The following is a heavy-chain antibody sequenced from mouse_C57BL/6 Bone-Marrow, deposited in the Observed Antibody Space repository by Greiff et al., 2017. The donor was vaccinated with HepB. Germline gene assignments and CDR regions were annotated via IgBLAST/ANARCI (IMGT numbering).Heavy chain of an antibody. CDR1: GYTFTSHW. CDR3: ARLGGDDLYYAMDY. CDR2: IFPGSGST. J-gene: IGHJ4*01. D-gene: IGHD2-2*01. Sequence: QVQLQQSGPELVRPGASVKISCKAPGYTFTSHWMQWVRQRPAQGLEWIGEIFPGSGSTYYNEKFKGKATLTVDTSSSTAYMQLSSLTSEDSAVYFCARLGGDDLYYAMDYWGQGTSVTVSS. V-gene: IGHV1-56*01.